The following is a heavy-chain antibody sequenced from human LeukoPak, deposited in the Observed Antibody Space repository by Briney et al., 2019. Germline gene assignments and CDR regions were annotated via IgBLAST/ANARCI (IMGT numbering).Heavy chain of an antibody. CDR3: ARHGELWLPKTYYFDY. D-gene: IGHD5-18*01. Sequence: PGESLRISCKGSGYSFTSYWISWVRQMPGKGLEWMGRIDPSDSYTNYSPSFQGHVTISADKSISTAYLQWSSLKASDTATYYCARHGELWLPKTYYFDYWGQGTLVTVSS. CDR2: IDPSDSYT. J-gene: IGHJ4*02. CDR1: GYSFTSYW. V-gene: IGHV5-10-1*01.